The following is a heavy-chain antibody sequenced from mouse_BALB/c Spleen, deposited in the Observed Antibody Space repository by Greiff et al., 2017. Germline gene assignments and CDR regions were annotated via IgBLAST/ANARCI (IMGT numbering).Heavy chain of an antibody. CDR3: TRPEYGNYWFAY. Sequence: EVMLVESGGGLVQPGGSMKLSCVASGFTFSNYWMNWVRQSPEKGLEWVAEIRLKSNNYATHYAESVKGRFTISRDDSKSSVYLQMNNLRAEDTGIYYCTRPEYGNYWFAYWGQGTLVTVSA. V-gene: IGHV6-6*02. D-gene: IGHD2-10*02. CDR2: IRLKSNNYAT. J-gene: IGHJ3*01. CDR1: GFTFSNYW.